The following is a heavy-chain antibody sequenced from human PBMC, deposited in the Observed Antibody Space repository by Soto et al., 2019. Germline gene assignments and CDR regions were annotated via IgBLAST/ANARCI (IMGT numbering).Heavy chain of an antibody. J-gene: IGHJ5*02. V-gene: IGHV4-34*01. CDR1: GGSFSGYY. CDR3: ARGRGYDFWSGYHRYNWFDP. Sequence: SETLSLTCAVYGGSFSGYYGSWIRQPPGKGLEWIGEINHSGSTNYNPSLKSRVTISVDTSKNQFFVKLSSVTAADTAVYCCARGRGYDFWSGYHRYNWFDPWGQGTLVTFSS. CDR2: INHSGST. D-gene: IGHD3-3*01.